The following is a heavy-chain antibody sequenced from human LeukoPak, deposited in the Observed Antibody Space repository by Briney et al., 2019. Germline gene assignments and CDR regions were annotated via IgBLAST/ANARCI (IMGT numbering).Heavy chain of an antibody. CDR2: ISWNSGSI. J-gene: IGHJ5*02. Sequence: GRSLRLSCAASGFTYVDYSMHWVRQAPGKGLEWVSGISWNSGSIGYADSVKGRFTISRDNAKNSLYLQMNSLRAEDTALYYCAKGRDKYQLLSKNWFDPWGQGTLVTVSS. V-gene: IGHV3-9*01. D-gene: IGHD2-2*01. CDR1: GFTYVDYS. CDR3: AKGRDKYQLLSKNWFDP.